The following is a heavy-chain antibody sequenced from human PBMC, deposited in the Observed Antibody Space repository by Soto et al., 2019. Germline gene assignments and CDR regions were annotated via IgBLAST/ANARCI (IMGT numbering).Heavy chain of an antibody. V-gene: IGHV1-18*04. J-gene: IGHJ5*02. CDR2: INPYNGNT. CDR1: GYTFTDYG. CDR3: ARDSTSPSCTSFSCLRGGWFDP. Sequence: QLQLVQSGGEVKKPGASVKVSCKASGYTFTDYGISWVRQAPGQGLEWMGWINPYNGNTYYTQNLQGRVTMTTDTSTSTAYMELTSLTSDDTAVYYCARDSTSPSCTSFSCLRGGWFDPWGQGTLLTVSS. D-gene: IGHD2-2*01.